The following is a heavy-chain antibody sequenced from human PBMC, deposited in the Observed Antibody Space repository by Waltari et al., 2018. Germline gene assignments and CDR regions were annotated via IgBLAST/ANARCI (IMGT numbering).Heavy chain of an antibody. Sequence: QVQLVQSGAEVKKPGASVKVSCKASGYTFTSYAMHWVRQAPGQRLEWMGWINAGNGNTKYSQKVQGRVTMTRDTSASTAYMELSSMRSEETAVYYCARYGSGSYYKGFDYWGQGTLVTVSS. J-gene: IGHJ4*02. V-gene: IGHV1-3*01. CDR1: GYTFTSYA. D-gene: IGHD3-10*01. CDR3: ARYGSGSYYKGFDY. CDR2: INAGNGNT.